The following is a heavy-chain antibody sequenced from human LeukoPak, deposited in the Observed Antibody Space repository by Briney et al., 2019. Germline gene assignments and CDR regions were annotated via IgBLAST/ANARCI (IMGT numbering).Heavy chain of an antibody. CDR1: GGSISSYY. CDR2: IYYSGST. CDR3: ARSQEGYFDSWSGYHYYYYMDV. D-gene: IGHD3-3*01. Sequence: SETLSLTCTVSGGSISSYYCSWIRQPPGKGLEWIGYIYYSGSTNYNPSLKSRVTISVDTSKNQFSLRLSSVTAADTAVYYCARSQEGYFDSWSGYHYYYYMDVWGKGTTVTVSS. V-gene: IGHV4-59*08. J-gene: IGHJ6*03.